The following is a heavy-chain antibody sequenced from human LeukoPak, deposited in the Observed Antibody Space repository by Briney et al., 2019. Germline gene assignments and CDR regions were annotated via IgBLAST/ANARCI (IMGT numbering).Heavy chain of an antibody. V-gene: IGHV3-15*01. CDR3: TTDWVVVVPAAISWTEDYYYMDV. D-gene: IGHD2-2*01. CDR2: IKSKTDGGTT. J-gene: IGHJ6*03. CDR1: GFTFSNAW. Sequence: GESLKISCAASGFTFSNAWMSWVRQAPGKGLEWVGRIKSKTDGGTTDYAAPVKGRFTISRDDSKNTLYLQMNSLKTEDTAVYYCTTDWVVVVPAAISWTEDYYYMDVWGKGTTVTVSS.